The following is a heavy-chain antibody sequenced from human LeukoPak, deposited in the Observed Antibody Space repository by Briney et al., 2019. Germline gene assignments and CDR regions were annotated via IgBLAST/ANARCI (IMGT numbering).Heavy chain of an antibody. J-gene: IGHJ4*02. CDR2: IQHDETEI. Sequence: GGSLRLSCTASGFTFRTSGMHWVRQAPGKGLEWVGFIQHDETEIYSADSVRGRFTFSRDNFKSTVYLQMNSLRVEDSAVYYCARESGATKIGQLLNYWGQGTLVFVSS. V-gene: IGHV3-30*02. CDR1: GFTFRTSG. CDR3: ARESGATKIGQLLNY. D-gene: IGHD3-10*01.